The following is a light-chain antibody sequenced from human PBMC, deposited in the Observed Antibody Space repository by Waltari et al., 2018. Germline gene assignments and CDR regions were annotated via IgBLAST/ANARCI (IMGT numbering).Light chain of an antibody. CDR1: QTISTY. V-gene: IGKV1-39*01. CDR2: ASS. Sequence: DIQMTQSPSSLSASVGDSVTITCRASQTISTYLNWYQQTAGKAPKLLIYASSALQSGVPARFRVSGSGTDFTLTITSLQPEDFATYYCHQSHTVPHTFGQGTKLEIK. J-gene: IGKJ2*01. CDR3: HQSHTVPHT.